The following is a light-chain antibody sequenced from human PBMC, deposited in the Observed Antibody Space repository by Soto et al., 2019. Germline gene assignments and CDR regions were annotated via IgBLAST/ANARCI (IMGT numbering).Light chain of an antibody. CDR1: ESVSRY. V-gene: IGKV3-11*01. Sequence: EVVVTQSPATLSLSPGQRATLSCRASESVSRYVAWYQKKPGQAPRLLIHDASNRATGVPARFSGSGSGTDFTLTISSLEPEDSAVYYCQQRSFWITFGQGTRLEIK. CDR3: QQRSFWIT. CDR2: DAS. J-gene: IGKJ5*01.